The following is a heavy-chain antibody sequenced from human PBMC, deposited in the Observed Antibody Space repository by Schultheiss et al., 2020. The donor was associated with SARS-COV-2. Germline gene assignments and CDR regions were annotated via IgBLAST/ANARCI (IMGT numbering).Heavy chain of an antibody. CDR1: GFTFSSYA. D-gene: IGHD4-17*01. CDR2: ISSSSRAI. CDR3: ARDLGLQTTVTYDY. Sequence: GESLKISCAASGFTFSSYAMSWVRQAPGKGLEWVSSISSSSRAIFYADSVQGRFTISRDNAKNSLYLQMNSLRAEDTAVYFCARDLGLQTTVTYDYWGQGTQVTVSS. J-gene: IGHJ4*02. V-gene: IGHV3-21*01.